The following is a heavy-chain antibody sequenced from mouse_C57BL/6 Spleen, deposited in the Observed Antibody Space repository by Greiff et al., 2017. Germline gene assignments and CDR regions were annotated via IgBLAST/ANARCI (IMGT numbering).Heavy chain of an antibody. CDR1: GFTFSDFY. CDR3: ARESNSYAMGY. D-gene: IGHD2-5*01. CDR2: SRNKANDYTT. V-gene: IGHV7-1*01. J-gene: IGHJ4*01. Sequence: EVRWWNLEEAWYSLGSLRLSCATSGFTFSDFYMEWVRQAPGKGLEWIAASRNKANDYTTEYSASVKGRFIVSRDTSQSILYLQMNALRAEDTAIYYCARESNSYAMGYWGQGASVTVSS.